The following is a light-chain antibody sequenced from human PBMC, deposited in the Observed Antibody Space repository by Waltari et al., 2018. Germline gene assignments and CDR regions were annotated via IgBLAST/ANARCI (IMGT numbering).Light chain of an antibody. Sequence: EIVMTQSPATLSVSPGERATLSCRASQSVSSNLAWYQQKPGQAPRLLIYGASTRATGNPAGLSGSGAGTEFTLTISSLQSEDFAVYYCQQYKNWPWTFGLGTKVEIK. J-gene: IGKJ1*01. V-gene: IGKV3-15*01. CDR2: GAS. CDR1: QSVSSN. CDR3: QQYKNWPWT.